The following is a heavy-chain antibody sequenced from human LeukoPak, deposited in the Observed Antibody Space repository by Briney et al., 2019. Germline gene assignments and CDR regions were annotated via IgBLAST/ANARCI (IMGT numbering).Heavy chain of an antibody. CDR1: GFTFSSYA. J-gene: IGHJ6*02. CDR2: ISSSGSTI. Sequence: GGSLRLSCAASGFTFSSYAMSWVRQAPGKGLEWVSYISSSGSTIYYADSVKGRFTISRDNAKNSLYLQMNSLRAEDTAVYYCAREKSLHYYDSRVYGMDVWGQGTTVTVSS. D-gene: IGHD3-22*01. V-gene: IGHV3-48*04. CDR3: AREKSLHYYDSRVYGMDV.